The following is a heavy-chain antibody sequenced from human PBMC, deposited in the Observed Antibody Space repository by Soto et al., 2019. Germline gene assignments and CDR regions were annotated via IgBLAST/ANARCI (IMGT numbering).Heavy chain of an antibody. CDR3: ATQSVLDDGFDI. D-gene: IGHD3-16*01. CDR1: GYRFTTHW. V-gene: IGHV5-51*01. CDR2: IYPGDSDV. Sequence: PGESLKISCKASGYRFTTHWIGWVRQMPGKGLEWMGIIYPGDSDVRYSPSFRDQATMSVDTSTNIAYLQWSSLKASDTAMYYCATQSVLDDGFDIWGQGTMVTVSS. J-gene: IGHJ3*02.